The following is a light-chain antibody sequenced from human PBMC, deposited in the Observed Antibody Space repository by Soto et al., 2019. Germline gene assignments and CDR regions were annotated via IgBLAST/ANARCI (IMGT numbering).Light chain of an antibody. J-gene: IGKJ1*01. Sequence: EIVMKQSPATLSVSPGERATLSCRASQSVSSNLACYQQKPGQAPRLLIYGASTRATVIPAGFSGSGSGTEFTLTISSLQSEDFAVYYCQQYHSLLPTFGQGTKVDI. V-gene: IGKV3-15*01. CDR3: QQYHSLLPT. CDR1: QSVSSN. CDR2: GAS.